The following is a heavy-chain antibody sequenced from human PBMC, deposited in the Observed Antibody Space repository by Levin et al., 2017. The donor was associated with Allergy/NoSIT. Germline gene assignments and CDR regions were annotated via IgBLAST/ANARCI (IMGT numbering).Heavy chain of an antibody. CDR2: ISSSSSYI. CDR1: GFPFSSSS. CDR3: ARDGGGTVTTLNYGMDV. V-gene: IGHV3-21*01. D-gene: IGHD4-17*01. Sequence: LSLTCAASGFPFSSSSMNWVRQAPGKGLEWVSSISSSSSYIYYADSVKGRFTISRDNAKNSLYLQMNSLRAEDTAVYYCARDGGGTVTTLNYGMDVWGQGTTVTVSS. J-gene: IGHJ6*02.